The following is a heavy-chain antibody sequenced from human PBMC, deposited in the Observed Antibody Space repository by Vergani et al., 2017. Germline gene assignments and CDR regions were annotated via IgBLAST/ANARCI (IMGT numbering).Heavy chain of an antibody. Sequence: EVQLLESGGDLVQPGGSLRLSCSASGFNFNHYAMNWVRQAPGKGLEWVSGISGSGGSTYYAGSVKGRFTISRDSSKNTLYLQMNSLSAGDTAVYYCAKAKPRNSXYDYLCYYHAMDVWGQGTTVTVSS. CDR3: AKAKPRNSXYDYLCYYHAMDV. J-gene: IGHJ6*02. CDR2: ISGSGGST. CDR1: GFNFNHYA. V-gene: IGHV3-23*01. D-gene: IGHD5-12*01.